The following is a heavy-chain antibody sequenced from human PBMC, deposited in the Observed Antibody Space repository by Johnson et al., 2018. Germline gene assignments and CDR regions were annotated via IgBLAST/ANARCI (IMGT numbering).Heavy chain of an antibody. Sequence: QVQLVESGGGVVQPGRSLRLSCAASGFTFSSYAMHWVRQAPGKGLEWVAVISYDGSNDYDADSLKGRFTISRDDYKNTLFLQMNSLRAEDTAVYYCARDRAYYDFWSGYPGADEILDVWGKGTTVTVSS. D-gene: IGHD3-3*01. J-gene: IGHJ6*04. CDR1: GFTFSSYA. V-gene: IGHV3-30-3*01. CDR2: ISYDGSND. CDR3: ARDRAYYDFWSGYPGADEILDV.